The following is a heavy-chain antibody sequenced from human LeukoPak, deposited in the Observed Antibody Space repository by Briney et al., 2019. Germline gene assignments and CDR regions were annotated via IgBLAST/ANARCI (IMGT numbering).Heavy chain of an antibody. CDR2: ISYDGTDK. CDR3: AKDPGGARSWNYFDY. V-gene: IGHV3-30*18. Sequence: PGGSLRLSCAASRFPFSSYGMHWVRQAPGKGLEWVAVISYDGTDKDYADSVKGRFTISRDNSKNMLYLQINSLRPEDTAVYYCAKDPGGARSWNYFDYWGQGTLVTVSS. J-gene: IGHJ4*02. D-gene: IGHD6-13*01. CDR1: RFPFSSYG.